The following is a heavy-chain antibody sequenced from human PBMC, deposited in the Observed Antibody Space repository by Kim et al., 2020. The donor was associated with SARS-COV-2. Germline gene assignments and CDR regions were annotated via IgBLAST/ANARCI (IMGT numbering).Heavy chain of an antibody. CDR2: MNPNSGNT. V-gene: IGHV1-8*01. Sequence: ASVKVSCKASGYTFTSYDINWVRQATGQGLEWMGWMNPNSGNTGYAQKFQGRVTMTRNTSISTAYMELSSLRSEDTAVYYCTRVYYGSGSYWNLYYYYYYGMDVWGQGTTVTVSS. D-gene: IGHD3-10*01. CDR3: TRVYYGSGSYWNLYYYYYYGMDV. CDR1: GYTFTSYD. J-gene: IGHJ6*02.